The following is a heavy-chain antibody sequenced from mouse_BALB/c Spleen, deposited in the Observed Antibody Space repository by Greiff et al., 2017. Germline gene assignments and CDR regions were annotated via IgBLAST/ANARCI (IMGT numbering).Heavy chain of an antibody. CDR1: GYTFTSYW. CDR2: INPSTGYT. Sequence: QVQLQQSGAELATPGASVKMSCKASGYTFTSYWMHWVKQRPGQGLEWIGYINPSTGYTEYNQKFKDKAIITADTSSNTAYLQLSSLTSEDTAVYYCARGCRYEGEYYAMDYWGQGTSVTVSS. V-gene: IGHV1-7*01. D-gene: IGHD2-14*01. J-gene: IGHJ4*01. CDR3: ARGCRYEGEYYAMDY.